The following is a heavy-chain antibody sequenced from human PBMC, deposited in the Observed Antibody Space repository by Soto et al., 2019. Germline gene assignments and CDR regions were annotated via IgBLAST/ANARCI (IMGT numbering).Heavy chain of an antibody. D-gene: IGHD3-16*01. V-gene: IGHV4-59*01. CDR3: ASGGNWFDP. Sequence: SETLSLTCNVSGGSISNYYWTWVRQSPEKGLEWIGYMYYNGNINYNPSLKSRVTISIDTSKNQFSLTLRSVTAADTAVYYCASGGNWFDPWGQGVLVTVSS. J-gene: IGHJ5*02. CDR1: GGSISNYY. CDR2: MYYNGNI.